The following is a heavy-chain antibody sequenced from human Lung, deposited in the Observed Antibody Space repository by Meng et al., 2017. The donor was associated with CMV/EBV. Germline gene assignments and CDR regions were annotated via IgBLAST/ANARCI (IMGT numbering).Heavy chain of an antibody. CDR1: GIDFSSYG. D-gene: IGHD4-17*01. CDR2: IRYDGSNK. CDR3: AKDFRKYDRTTVSLDY. J-gene: IGHJ4*02. V-gene: IGHV3-30*02. Sequence: GESLKISCAVSGIDFSSYGMVWVRQAPGKGLEWVAFIRYDGSNKYYGDSVKGRFTISRGNSKNTLYLQMNSLRIEDTAVYHCAKDFRKYDRTTVSLDYWGQGTLVTVSS.